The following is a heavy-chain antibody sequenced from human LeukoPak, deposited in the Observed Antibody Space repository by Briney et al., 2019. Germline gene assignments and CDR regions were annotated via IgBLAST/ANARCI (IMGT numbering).Heavy chain of an antibody. J-gene: IGHJ3*02. Sequence: GGSLRLSCAASGFTFSSYEMNWVRQAPGKGLEWVSYISSSGSTIYYADSVKGRFTISRDNAKNSLYLQMNSLRAEDTAVYYCARGLVAPDAFDIWGQGTMVTVST. V-gene: IGHV3-48*03. CDR2: ISSSGSTI. CDR3: ARGLVAPDAFDI. CDR1: GFTFSSYE. D-gene: IGHD5-12*01.